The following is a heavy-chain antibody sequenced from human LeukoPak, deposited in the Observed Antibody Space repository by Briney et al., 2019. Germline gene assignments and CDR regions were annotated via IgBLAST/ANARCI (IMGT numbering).Heavy chain of an antibody. Sequence: SSVKVSCKASGGTFSSYAISWVRQAPGQGLEWMGGIIPIFGTANYAQKFQGGVTITTDESTSTAYMELSSLRSEDTAVYYCAREGDGYTYYFDYWGQGTLVTVSS. V-gene: IGHV1-69*05. J-gene: IGHJ4*02. CDR3: AREGDGYTYYFDY. CDR1: GGTFSSYA. CDR2: IIPIFGTA. D-gene: IGHD5-24*01.